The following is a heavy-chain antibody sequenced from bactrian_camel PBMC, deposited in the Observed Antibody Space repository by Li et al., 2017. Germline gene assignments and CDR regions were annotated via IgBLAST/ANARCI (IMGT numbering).Heavy chain of an antibody. CDR1: GHTSSRMC. J-gene: IGHJ4*01. CDR2: ILLGGLST. CDR3: AAEPAYGTVWSTFCNGVQPALYQY. Sequence: HVQLVESGGGSVQAGDSLGLSCSVSGHTSSRMCMAWFREIPGREREGVASILLGGLSTHYADSVKGRFTASQDYRKNIVYLQMNSLKPEDTAVYYCAAEPAYGTVWSTFCNGVQPALYQYSGQGTQVTVS. V-gene: IGHV3-3*01. D-gene: IGHD6*01.